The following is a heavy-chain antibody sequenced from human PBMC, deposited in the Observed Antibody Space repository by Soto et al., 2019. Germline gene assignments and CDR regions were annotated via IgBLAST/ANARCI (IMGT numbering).Heavy chain of an antibody. Sequence: GGSLRLSCAASGFTFSSYGMHWVRQAPGKGLEWVAVIWYDGSNKYYADSVKGRFTISRDNSKNTLYLQMNSLRAEDTAVYYCARDGDFWSGYYIPLGAFDIWGQGTMVTVSS. CDR3: ARDGDFWSGYYIPLGAFDI. J-gene: IGHJ3*02. D-gene: IGHD3-3*01. CDR1: GFTFSSYG. V-gene: IGHV3-33*01. CDR2: IWYDGSNK.